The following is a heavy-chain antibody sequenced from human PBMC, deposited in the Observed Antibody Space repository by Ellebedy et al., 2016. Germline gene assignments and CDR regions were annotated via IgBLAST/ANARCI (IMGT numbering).Heavy chain of an antibody. CDR1: GFTLSDCA. D-gene: IGHD3-22*01. J-gene: IGHJ4*02. CDR2: ISYDRSKI. Sequence: GGSLRLSCEASGFTLSDCAMHWVRQAPGKGLEWVTLISYDRSKIYYADSVKGRFTISRDDSRNTLFLQMNSLRAEDTGLYYCATPSPYSSGYYLPAFDYWGQGTRVIVSS. CDR3: ATPSPYSSGYYLPAFDY. V-gene: IGHV3-30*04.